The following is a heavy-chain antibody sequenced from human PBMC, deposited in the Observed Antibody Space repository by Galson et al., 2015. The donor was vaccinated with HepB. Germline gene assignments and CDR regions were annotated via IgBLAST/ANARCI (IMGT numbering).Heavy chain of an antibody. CDR3: ARVRDSSGYPFDY. CDR1: GFTFSSYA. CDR2: ISYDGSNK. D-gene: IGHD6-19*01. V-gene: IGHV3-30*04. J-gene: IGHJ4*02. Sequence: SLRLSCAASGFTFSSYAMHWVRQAPGKGLEWVAVISYDGSNKYYADSVKGRFTISRDNSKNTLYLQMNSLRAEDTAVYYCARVRDSSGYPFDYWGQGTLVTVSS.